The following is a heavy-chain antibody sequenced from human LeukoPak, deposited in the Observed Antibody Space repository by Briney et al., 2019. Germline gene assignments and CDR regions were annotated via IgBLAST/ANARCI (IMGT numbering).Heavy chain of an antibody. CDR2: IYYSGST. D-gene: IGHD3-10*01. Sequence: PSETLSLTCTVSGGSISSYYWSWIRQTPGKGLEWTGYIYYSGSTNFNPSLKSRVTISVDTSKNQFSLKVSSATAADTAVYYCARGSYYFDYWGQGTLVTVSS. CDR3: ARGSYYFDY. V-gene: IGHV4-59*01. J-gene: IGHJ4*02. CDR1: GGSISSYY.